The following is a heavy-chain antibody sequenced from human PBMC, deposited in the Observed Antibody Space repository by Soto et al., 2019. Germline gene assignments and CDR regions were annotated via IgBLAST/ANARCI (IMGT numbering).Heavy chain of an antibody. CDR1: GGSISRYY. Sequence: PSETLSLTCTVSGGSISRYYWSWIRQPPGKGLEWIGNIFDSGSTNYNPSLKSRVTISVDTSKNQFSLKVRSVTAADTAVYYCARVGAAAAPGYFDYWSQGTLVTVSS. D-gene: IGHD6-13*01. V-gene: IGHV4-59*01. CDR2: IFDSGST. CDR3: ARVGAAAAPGYFDY. J-gene: IGHJ4*02.